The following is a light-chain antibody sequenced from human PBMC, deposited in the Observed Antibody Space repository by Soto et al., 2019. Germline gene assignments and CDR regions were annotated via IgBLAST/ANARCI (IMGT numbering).Light chain of an antibody. Sequence: SYELTQPLSVSVALGQTARITCGGNNIGSKNVHWYQQKPGQAPVLVIYRASNRPSGIPERFSGSNSGNTATLTISRAQAGDEADYYCQVWDSSTDCVFGTGTKLTVL. CDR2: RAS. J-gene: IGLJ1*01. CDR1: NIGSKN. CDR3: QVWDSSTDCV. V-gene: IGLV3-9*01.